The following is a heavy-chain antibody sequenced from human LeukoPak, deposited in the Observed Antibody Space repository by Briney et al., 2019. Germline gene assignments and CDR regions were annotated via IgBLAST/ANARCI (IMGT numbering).Heavy chain of an antibody. CDR2: IYYSGST. Sequence: SETLSLTCTVSGGSISSYYWSWIRQPPGKGLEWIGYIYYSGSTNYNPSLKSRVTISVDTSKNQFSLKLSSVTAADTAVYYCARSAYYYGNNRGSYFDYWGQGTLVTVSS. V-gene: IGHV4-59*08. CDR3: ARSAYYYGNNRGSYFDY. D-gene: IGHD3-10*01. CDR1: GGSISSYY. J-gene: IGHJ4*02.